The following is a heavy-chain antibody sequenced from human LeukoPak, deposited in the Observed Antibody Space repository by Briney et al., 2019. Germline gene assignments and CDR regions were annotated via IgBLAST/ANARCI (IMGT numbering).Heavy chain of an antibody. J-gene: IGHJ5*02. CDR2: INHSGST. CDR3: ARGARIFGVVVRRASWLDP. D-gene: IGHD3-3*02. CDR1: GGSFSGYY. Sequence: PSETLSLTCAVYGGSFSGYYWSWIRQPPGKGLEWIGEINHSGSTNYNPSLKSRVTISVDTSKKQFSLKLSSVTAADTAVYYCARGARIFGVVVRRASWLDPWGQGTLVTVSS. V-gene: IGHV4-34*01.